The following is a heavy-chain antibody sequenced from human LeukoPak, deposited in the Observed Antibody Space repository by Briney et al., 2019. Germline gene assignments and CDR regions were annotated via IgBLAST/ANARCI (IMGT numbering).Heavy chain of an antibody. V-gene: IGHV3-48*04. CDR2: ISSSSTI. Sequence: GGSLRLSCAASGFTFSSYSMNWVRQAPGKGLEWVSYISSSSTIYYADSVKGRFTISRDNAKNSLYLQMNSLRAEDTAVYYCAKDAYYYDGSGLGLSFDIWGQGTMVTVSS. D-gene: IGHD3-22*01. CDR1: GFTFSSYS. J-gene: IGHJ3*02. CDR3: AKDAYYYDGSGLGLSFDI.